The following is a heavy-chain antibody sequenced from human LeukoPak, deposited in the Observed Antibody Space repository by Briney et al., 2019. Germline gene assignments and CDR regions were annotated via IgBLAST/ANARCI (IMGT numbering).Heavy chain of an antibody. CDR2: IWYDGSDK. D-gene: IGHD3-22*01. Sequence: AGGSLRLSWSASGVIFSTHGMHWVRQAPGRGLEWVAIIWYDGSDKCYADSVKGRFTISRENSKDTLYLQMDSLRAEDTAVYYCARGRGIGSGSYYYYFDSWGQGTLVTVSS. J-gene: IGHJ4*02. CDR1: GVIFSTHG. V-gene: IGHV3-33*01. CDR3: ARGRGIGSGSYYYYFDS.